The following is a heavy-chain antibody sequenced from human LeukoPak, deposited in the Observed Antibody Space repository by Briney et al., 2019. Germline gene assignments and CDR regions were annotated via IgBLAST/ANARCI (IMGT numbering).Heavy chain of an antibody. CDR2: ISGSGVMT. D-gene: IGHD1-26*01. Sequence: GGSLRFSCAASGFTFSDYAMTWVRQAPGKGLEWVATISGSGVMTYYADSVKGRFTVSGDNSKNTLYLQMSSLTAADTAVYYCAKDRSIGTYYTFDHWGQGTLVTVSA. J-gene: IGHJ4*02. CDR1: GFTFSDYA. CDR3: AKDRSIGTYYTFDH. V-gene: IGHV3-23*01.